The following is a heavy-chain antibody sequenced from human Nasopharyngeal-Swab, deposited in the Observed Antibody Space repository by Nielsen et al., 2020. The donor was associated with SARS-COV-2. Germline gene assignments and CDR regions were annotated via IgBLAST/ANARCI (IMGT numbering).Heavy chain of an antibody. D-gene: IGHD3-10*01. J-gene: IGHJ6*02. CDR2: ISSSSSTI. Sequence: GESLKISCAASGFTFSSYSMNGVRQAPGKGLEWVTYISSSSSTIYYADSVKGRFTISRDNAKNSLYLQMNSLRAEDTAVYYCARGMWFRELSTTFYYYGMDVWGQGTTVTVSS. CDR1: GFTFSSYS. CDR3: ARGMWFRELSTTFYYYGMDV. V-gene: IGHV3-48*04.